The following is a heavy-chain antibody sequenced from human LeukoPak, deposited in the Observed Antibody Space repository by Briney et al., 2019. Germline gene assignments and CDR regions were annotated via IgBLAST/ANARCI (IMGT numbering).Heavy chain of an antibody. J-gene: IGHJ4*02. V-gene: IGHV3-7*01. CDR3: ARAEGYYDSSGYSCTPAFMEGCIHVY. Sequence: RSGGSLRLSCAASGFTFSSYWMSWVRQAPGKGLEWVANIKQDGSEKYYVDSVKGRFTISRDNAKNSLYLQMNSLRAEDTAVYYCARAEGYYDSSGYSCTPAFMEGCIHVYWGQGTLVTVSS. D-gene: IGHD3-22*01. CDR1: GFTFSSYW. CDR2: IKQDGSEK.